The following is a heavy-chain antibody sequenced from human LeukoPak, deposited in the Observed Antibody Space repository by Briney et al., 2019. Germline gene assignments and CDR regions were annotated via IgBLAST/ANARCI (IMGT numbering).Heavy chain of an antibody. J-gene: IGHJ4*02. CDR2: ISSSSSYI. Sequence: GGSLRLSCAASGFTFSSYSMNWVRQAPGKGLEWVSSISSSSSYIYYADSVKGRFTISRDNAKNSLYLQMNSLRAEDTAVYYCARDFCPDQYSGYDPFDYWGQGTLVTVSS. CDR3: ARDFCPDQYSGYDPFDY. D-gene: IGHD5-12*01. V-gene: IGHV3-21*01. CDR1: GFTFSSYS.